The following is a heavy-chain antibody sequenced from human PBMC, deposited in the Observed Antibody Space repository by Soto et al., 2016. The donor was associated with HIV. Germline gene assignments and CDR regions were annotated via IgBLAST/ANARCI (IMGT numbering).Heavy chain of an antibody. CDR3: AKGNSRMLMPGKYFDD. CDR1: GFTVSNNY. J-gene: IGHJ4*02. D-gene: IGHD3-22*01. V-gene: IGHV3-23*04. Sequence: EVQLVESGGGLVQPGGSLRLSCAASGFTVSNNYMSWVRQAPGKGLEWVSGISSSDISAYYAVSVKGRFTISRDNSRNTLYLQMNGLRAEDSATYYCAKGNSRMLMPGKYFDDWGQGTLVTVSS. CDR2: ISSSDISA.